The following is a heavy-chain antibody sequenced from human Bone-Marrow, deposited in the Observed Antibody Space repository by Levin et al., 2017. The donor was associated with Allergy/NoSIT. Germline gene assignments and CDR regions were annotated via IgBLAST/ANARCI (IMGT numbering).Heavy chain of an antibody. J-gene: IGHJ6*02. CDR3: ARAAGAAGRGGMDV. D-gene: IGHD6-13*01. V-gene: IGHV3-21*01. CDR2: ITTTSHYI. Sequence: KSGGSLRLSCATSGFPFSTYGMAWVRQAPGKGLEWVASITTTSHYIHYADSVKGRFTISRDNANNSLSLQMNRLRGEDTAVYYCARAAGAAGRGGMDVWGQGATVTVSS. CDR1: GFPFSTYG.